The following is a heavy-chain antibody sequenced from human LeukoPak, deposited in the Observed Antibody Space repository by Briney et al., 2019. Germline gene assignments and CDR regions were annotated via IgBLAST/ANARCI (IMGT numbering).Heavy chain of an antibody. CDR2: ISYDGSNK. CDR3: AKAGYSSSYNFDY. J-gene: IGHJ4*02. V-gene: IGHV3-30*18. CDR1: GCTFSSYG. Sequence: GGSLRLSCTASGCTFSSYGMRWVRQAPGKGLEWVAVISYDGSNKYYADSVKRRFTISRDNSKNTLYLQMNSMRAEDTAVYYCAKAGYSSSYNFDYWGQGTLVTVSS. D-gene: IGHD6-13*01.